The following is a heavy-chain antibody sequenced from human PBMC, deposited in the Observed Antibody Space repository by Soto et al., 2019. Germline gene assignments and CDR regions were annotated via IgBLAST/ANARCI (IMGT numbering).Heavy chain of an antibody. CDR3: AKLVAAAGTDAFDI. CDR2: ISYDGSNK. D-gene: IGHD6-13*01. V-gene: IGHV3-30*18. Sequence: PGGSLRLSCAASGFPFSSYGMHWVRQAPGKGLEWVAVISYDGSNKYYADSVKGRFTISRDNSKNTLYLQMNSLRAEDTAVYYCAKLVAAAGTDAFDIWGQGTMVTVSS. CDR1: GFPFSSYG. J-gene: IGHJ3*02.